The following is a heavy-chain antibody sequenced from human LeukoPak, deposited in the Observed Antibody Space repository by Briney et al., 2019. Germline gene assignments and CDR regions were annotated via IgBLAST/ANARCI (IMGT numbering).Heavy chain of an antibody. D-gene: IGHD6-19*01. CDR3: ARVSSSGWYFYFDY. CDR2: IHYSGRT. CDR1: GGSISGYY. V-gene: IGHV4-59*01. Sequence: PSETLSLTCAVSGGSISGYYWNWMRQPPGKGLEWIGHIHYSGRTKYNPSHANRVTISVDTSKNQFSLQLTSVAAADTAVYYCARVSSSGWYFYFDYWGQGTLVTVSS. J-gene: IGHJ4*02.